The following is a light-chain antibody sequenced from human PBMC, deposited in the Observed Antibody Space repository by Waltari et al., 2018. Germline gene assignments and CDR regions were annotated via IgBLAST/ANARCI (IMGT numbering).Light chain of an antibody. V-gene: IGKV3-20*01. Sequence: EIVLTQSPGTLSLSPGERATLSCRASQSVSSSYLAWYQQKPGQAPRLLIYGASSRATGIPDRFSGXGSGTDFTLTISRLEPEDFAVYYCQQYGSSLITFGQGTRLEIK. CDR3: QQYGSSLIT. CDR1: QSVSSSY. J-gene: IGKJ5*01. CDR2: GAS.